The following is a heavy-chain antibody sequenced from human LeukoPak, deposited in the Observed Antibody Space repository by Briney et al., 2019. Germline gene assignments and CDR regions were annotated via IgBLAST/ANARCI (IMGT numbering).Heavy chain of an antibody. Sequence: GASVKVSCKASGYTFTGYYMHWVRQATGQGLEWMGWINPNSGGTNYAQKFQGRVTMTRDTSISTAYMELSRLRTDDTAVYYCAIYISPAVAGPLDYWGQGTLVTVSS. CDR2: INPNSGGT. J-gene: IGHJ4*02. D-gene: IGHD6-19*01. CDR1: GYTFTGYY. CDR3: AIYISPAVAGPLDY. V-gene: IGHV1-2*02.